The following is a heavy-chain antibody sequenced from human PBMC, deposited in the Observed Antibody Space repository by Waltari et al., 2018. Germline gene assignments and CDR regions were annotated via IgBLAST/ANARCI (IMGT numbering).Heavy chain of an antibody. Sequence: QVQESGPGLVKTPETLSLTCPVSGDSMRTTKYYWAWVRQSPERGLEWLGSVYYTGKTWYNPSLDSRVSLSVDSSKSLFSLRLRSLTAADTAVYFCTKSGNSYTNSNFFDPWGQGLLVTVSS. J-gene: IGHJ5*02. CDR3: TKSGNSYTNSNFFDP. CDR1: GDSMRTTKYY. D-gene: IGHD6-25*01. V-gene: IGHV4-39*02. CDR2: VYYTGKT.